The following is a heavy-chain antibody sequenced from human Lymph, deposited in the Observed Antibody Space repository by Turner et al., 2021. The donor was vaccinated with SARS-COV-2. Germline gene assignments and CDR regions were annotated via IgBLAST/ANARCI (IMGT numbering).Heavy chain of an antibody. CDR2: ISSSGGTI. CDR1: RFHFNTYE. J-gene: IGHJ2*01. V-gene: IGHV3-48*03. D-gene: IGHD3-22*01. Sequence: EVQLVESGGGLVQPGGSMRLPCPASRFHFNTYEMNWVRQAPGKGLEWVSYISSSGGTIYYADSVKGRFTISRDNAKNSLYLQMNSLRAEDTAVYYCARDQYYDSSGYYFFRASYFDLWGRGTLVTVSS. CDR3: ARDQYYDSSGYYFFRASYFDL.